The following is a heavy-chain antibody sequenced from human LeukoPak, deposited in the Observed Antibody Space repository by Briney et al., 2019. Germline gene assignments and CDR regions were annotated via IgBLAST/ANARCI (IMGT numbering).Heavy chain of an antibody. V-gene: IGHV4-39*01. CDR2: IYYSGST. CDR3: ARTPSGYLANWFDP. CDR1: GGSISSSSYY. Sequence: SEALSLTCTVSGGSISSSSYYWGCIRQPPGKGLEWIGSIYYSGSTYYNPSLKSRVTISVDTSKNQFSLKLSSVTAADTAVYYCARTPSGYLANWFDPWGQGTLVTVSS. D-gene: IGHD3-22*01. J-gene: IGHJ5*02.